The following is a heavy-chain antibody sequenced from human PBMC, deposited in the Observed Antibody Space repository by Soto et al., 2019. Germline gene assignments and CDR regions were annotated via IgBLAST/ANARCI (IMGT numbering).Heavy chain of an antibody. D-gene: IGHD3-3*02. CDR1: GYTLTSYD. CDR3: ARAKEHSRPKGAFDI. CDR2: MNPNSGNT. Sequence: ASVKVSCKASGYTLTSYDINCVRQATGQGLEWMGWMNPNSGNTGYAQKFQGRVTMTRNTSISTAYMELSSLRSEDTAVYYCARAKEHSRPKGAFDIWGQGTMVTVSS. V-gene: IGHV1-8*01. J-gene: IGHJ3*02.